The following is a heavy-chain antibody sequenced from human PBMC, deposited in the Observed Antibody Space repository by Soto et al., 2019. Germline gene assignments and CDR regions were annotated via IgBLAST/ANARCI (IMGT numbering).Heavy chain of an antibody. J-gene: IGHJ3*02. D-gene: IGHD3-10*01. CDR2: ISGSGGST. CDR1: GFTFSSYA. V-gene: IGHV3-23*01. CDR3: AKEVLWFGEPFRLFDI. Sequence: GGSLRLSCAASGFTFSSYAMSWVRQAPGKGLEWVSAISGSGGSTYYADSVKGRFTISRDNSRNTLYLQMNSLRAEDTAVYYCAKEVLWFGEPFRLFDIWGQGTMVTVSS.